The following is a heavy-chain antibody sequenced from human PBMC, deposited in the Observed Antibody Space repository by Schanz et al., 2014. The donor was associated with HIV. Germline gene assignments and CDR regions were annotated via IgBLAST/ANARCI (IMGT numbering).Heavy chain of an antibody. V-gene: IGHV3-23*01. CDR1: GFTFSNFA. Sequence: EVQLLESGGDLAQPGGSLRLSCAASGFTFSNFAVSWVRQAPGKGLEWVSGISYNGGRTYYTDSVKGRFTIARDNSKNTLYLQMNSLTAEDTAVYYCAKDTTAAGRGYFQHWGQGTLVTVSS. CDR2: ISYNGGRT. D-gene: IGHD6-13*01. CDR3: AKDTTAAGRGYFQH. J-gene: IGHJ1*01.